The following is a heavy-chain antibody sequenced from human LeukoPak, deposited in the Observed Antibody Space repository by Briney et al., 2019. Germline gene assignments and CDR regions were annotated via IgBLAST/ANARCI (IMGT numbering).Heavy chain of an antibody. J-gene: IGHJ4*02. Sequence: GGSLRLSCAAPGFTVSDYSMSWVRQAPGKGLEWVSAISGSGSYTDYADSVKGRFTISKDNSKNTLYMRMSSLRAKDTAVYYCAKRRYDSSGHFDSWGQGTLVTVSS. CDR2: ISGSGSYT. CDR3: AKRRYDSSGHFDS. D-gene: IGHD3-22*01. V-gene: IGHV3-23*01. CDR1: GFTVSDYS.